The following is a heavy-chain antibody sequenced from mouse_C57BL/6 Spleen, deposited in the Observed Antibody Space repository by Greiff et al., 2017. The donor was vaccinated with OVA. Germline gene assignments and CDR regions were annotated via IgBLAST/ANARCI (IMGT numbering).Heavy chain of an antibody. CDR2: ISSGSSTI. Sequence: EVHLVESGGGLVKPGGSLKLSCAASGFTFSDYGMHWVRQAPEKGLEWVAYISSGSSTIYYADTVKGRFTISRDNAKNTLFLQRTSLRSEDTAMYYCARNYYGSSYKGYFDYWGQGTTLTVSS. D-gene: IGHD1-1*01. J-gene: IGHJ2*01. V-gene: IGHV5-17*01. CDR1: GFTFSDYG. CDR3: ARNYYGSSYKGYFDY.